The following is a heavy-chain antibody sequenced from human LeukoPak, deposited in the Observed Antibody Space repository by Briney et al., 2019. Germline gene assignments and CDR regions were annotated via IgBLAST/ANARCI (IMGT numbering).Heavy chain of an antibody. V-gene: IGHV3-21*01. CDR1: GFTFSSYS. CDR3: ARASSKQLAGYLPDGFDI. Sequence: GGSLRLSWAASGFTFSSYSMNLVRQAPGKGLGWVSSISSSGTYVYYADSVKGRFTISRDNAKNSLSLQMNSLRADDAAVYYCARASSKQLAGYLPDGFDIWGQGTMVTVSS. J-gene: IGHJ3*02. D-gene: IGHD3-9*01. CDR2: ISSSGTYV.